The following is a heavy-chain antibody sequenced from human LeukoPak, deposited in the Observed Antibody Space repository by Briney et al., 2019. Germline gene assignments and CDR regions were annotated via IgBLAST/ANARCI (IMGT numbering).Heavy chain of an antibody. Sequence: SETLSLTCAVYGGSFSGYYWSWIRQPPGKGLEWIGEINHSGSTNYNPSLKSRVTISVDTSKNQFSLKLSSVTAADTAVYYCARGRDYDILTGYLYYFDYWGRGPLVTVSS. CDR2: INHSGST. V-gene: IGHV4-34*01. D-gene: IGHD3-9*01. CDR1: GGSFSGYY. CDR3: ARGRDYDILTGYLYYFDY. J-gene: IGHJ4*02.